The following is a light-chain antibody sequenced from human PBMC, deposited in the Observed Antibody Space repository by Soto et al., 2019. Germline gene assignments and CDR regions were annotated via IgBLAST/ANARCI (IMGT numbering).Light chain of an antibody. CDR1: SSDVGGYNY. J-gene: IGLJ2*01. V-gene: IGLV2-11*01. Sequence: QSALTQPRSVSGSPGQSVTISCTGSSSDVGGYNYVSWYQQHPGKAPKLMTYDVIRRPSGVPDRFSGSKSGNTASLSIAGLQAEDEADYYCCSYAGTYVVFGGGTKLTVL. CDR3: CSYAGTYVV. CDR2: DVI.